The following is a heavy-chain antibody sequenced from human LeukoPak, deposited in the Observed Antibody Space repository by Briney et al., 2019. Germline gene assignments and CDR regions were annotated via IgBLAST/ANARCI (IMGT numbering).Heavy chain of an antibody. CDR2: ISSSGSTI. Sequence: PGGSLRLSCAASGFTFSNYWMNWVRQAPGKGLEWVSYISSSGSTIYYADSVKGRFTISRDNAKNSLYLQMNSLRAEDTAVYYCARDRDVVARSHNYYYMDVWGKGTTVTVSS. J-gene: IGHJ6*03. CDR1: GFTFSNYW. V-gene: IGHV3-48*04. D-gene: IGHD2-2*01. CDR3: ARDRDVVARSHNYYYMDV.